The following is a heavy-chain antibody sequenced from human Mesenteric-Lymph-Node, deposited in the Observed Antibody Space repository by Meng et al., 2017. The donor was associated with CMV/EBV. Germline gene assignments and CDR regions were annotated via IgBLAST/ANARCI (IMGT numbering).Heavy chain of an antibody. CDR1: SRRNCGLG. J-gene: IGHJ4*02. Sequence: SRRNCGLGGGWVRQPPGRALEWLALIYWNDDTRYSPSLKSRLTITKDTPRNRVVLTMTNVDPVDTATYFCAHNLGYDSTGYYSGMDYWGRGTLVTVSS. D-gene: IGHD3-22*01. CDR2: IYWNDDT. CDR3: AHNLGYDSTGYYSGMDY. V-gene: IGHV2-5*01.